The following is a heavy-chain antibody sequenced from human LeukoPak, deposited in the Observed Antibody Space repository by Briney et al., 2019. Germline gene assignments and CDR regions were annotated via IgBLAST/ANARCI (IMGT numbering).Heavy chain of an antibody. D-gene: IGHD3-3*01. Sequence: SETLSLTCTVSGGSISSYYWSWIRQPPGKGLEWIGYIYYSGSTNYNPSLKSRVTISVDTSKNKFSLKLSSVTAADTAVYYCARGYYDFWSGYSYYYGMDVWGQGTTVTVSS. J-gene: IGHJ6*02. CDR2: IYYSGST. CDR1: GGSISSYY. CDR3: ARGYYDFWSGYSYYYGMDV. V-gene: IGHV4-59*01.